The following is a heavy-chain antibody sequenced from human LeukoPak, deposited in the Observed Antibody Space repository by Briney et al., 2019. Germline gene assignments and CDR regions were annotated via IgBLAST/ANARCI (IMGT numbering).Heavy chain of an antibody. V-gene: IGHV4-59*01. J-gene: IGHJ6*03. CDR1: DGSISNYY. CDR2: IYYSGST. D-gene: IGHD6-6*01. CDR3: ARGRYDRSSEAYSYYYMDV. Sequence: SXTLSLTCTVSDGSISNYYWSWIRQPPGKGLEWIGYIYYSGSTNYNPSLKSRVTISVDTSKNHFSLKVNSVTAADTAVYYCARGRYDRSSEAYSYYYMDVWGKGTTVTVSS.